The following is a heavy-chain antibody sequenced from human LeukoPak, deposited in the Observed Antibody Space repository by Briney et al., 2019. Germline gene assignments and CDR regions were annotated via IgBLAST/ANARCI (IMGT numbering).Heavy chain of an antibody. CDR1: GFTFSSYG. V-gene: IGHV3-30*18. D-gene: IGHD3-22*01. Sequence: GGSLRLSCAASGFTFSSYGMHWVRQAPGKGLEWVAVTSYDGSNKYYADSVKGRFTISRDNSKNTLYLQMNSLRAEDTAVYYCAKAGDSSGYLDYWGQGTLVTVSS. CDR3: AKAGDSSGYLDY. J-gene: IGHJ4*02. CDR2: TSYDGSNK.